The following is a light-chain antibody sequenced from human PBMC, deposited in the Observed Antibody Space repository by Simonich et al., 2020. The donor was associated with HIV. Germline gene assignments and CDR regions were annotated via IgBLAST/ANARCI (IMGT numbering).Light chain of an antibody. J-gene: IGKJ5*01. V-gene: IGKV3-11*01. CDR2: AAS. CDR1: QSVSSF. CDR3: QQRSNWPLT. Sequence: EIVLTQSPATLSLSPGKRATLSCRASQSVSSFVARYQQKPVQVPRLLIYAASTLATGIPARFSGSGSRTDFTLTISSLEPEDFAVYYCQQRSNWPLTFGQGTRLEIK.